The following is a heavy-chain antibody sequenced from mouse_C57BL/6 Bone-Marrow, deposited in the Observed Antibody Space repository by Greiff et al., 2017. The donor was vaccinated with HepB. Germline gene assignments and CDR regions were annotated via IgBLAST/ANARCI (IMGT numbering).Heavy chain of an antibody. Sequence: EVHLVESGAELVRPGASVKLSCTASGFNIKDYYMHWVKQRPEQGLEWIGWIDPENGDTEYASKFQGKATITADTSSNTAYLQLSSLTSEDTAVYYCTTASYAMDYWGRGTSVTVSS. J-gene: IGHJ4*01. CDR2: IDPENGDT. CDR3: TTASYAMDY. CDR1: GFNIKDYY. D-gene: IGHD6-1*01. V-gene: IGHV14-4*01.